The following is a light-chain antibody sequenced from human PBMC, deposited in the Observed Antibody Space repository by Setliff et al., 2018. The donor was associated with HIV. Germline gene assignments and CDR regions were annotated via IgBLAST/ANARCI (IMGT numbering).Light chain of an antibody. V-gene: IGLV2-14*01. J-gene: IGLJ1*01. CDR2: EVR. CDR3: SSYTGSTLYV. Sequence: QSVLTRPASVSGSPGQSITISCTGTSSDVGGYNYVSWYQQYPGKAPKLMISEVRNRASGVSSRFSGSKSGNTASLTISGLQTEDEGDYYCSSYTGSTLYVFGTGTKVTVL. CDR1: SSDVGGYNY.